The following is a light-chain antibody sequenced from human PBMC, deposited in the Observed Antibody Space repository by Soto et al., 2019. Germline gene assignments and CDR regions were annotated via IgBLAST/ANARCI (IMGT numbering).Light chain of an antibody. CDR1: QSVSSY. J-gene: IGKJ1*01. CDR3: QQRSNWPRRWT. V-gene: IGKV3-11*01. CDR2: DAS. Sequence: EIVLTQSPATLSLSPGERATLSCRASQSVSSYLAWYQQKPGQAPRLLIYDASNRATGIPARFSGSGSGTDFTLTISSLEPEDFAVYYCQQRSNWPRRWTFVQGTKVEIK.